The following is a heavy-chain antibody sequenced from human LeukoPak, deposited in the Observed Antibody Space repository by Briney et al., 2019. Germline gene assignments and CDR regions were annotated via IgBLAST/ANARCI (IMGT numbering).Heavy chain of an antibody. V-gene: IGHV4-30-4*08. CDR3: ASGGYKTHFDY. J-gene: IGHJ4*02. D-gene: IGHD5-24*01. CDR2: IYYSGST. CDR1: GYSISSGYY. Sequence: SETLSLTCAVSGYSISSGYYWSWIRQPPGKGLEWIGYIYYSGSTYYNPSLKSRVTISVDTSKNQFSLKLSSVTAADTAVYYCASGGYKTHFDYWGQGTLVTVSS.